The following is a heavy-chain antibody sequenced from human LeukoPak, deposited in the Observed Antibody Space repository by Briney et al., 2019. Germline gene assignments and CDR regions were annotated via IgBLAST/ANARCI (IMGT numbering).Heavy chain of an antibody. CDR2: IHYSGST. D-gene: IGHD2-2*01. V-gene: IGHV4-59*01. Sequence: SETLSLTCTVSGASISVYYWSWVRQAPGEGLEWIGYIHYSGSTNYNPSLKSRVTMSVDTSKNQFSLNLSSLTAADTAVYYCARDGEGYCSSTSCYGTYWGQGTLVTVSS. CDR3: ARDGEGYCSSTSCYGTY. J-gene: IGHJ4*02. CDR1: GASISVYY.